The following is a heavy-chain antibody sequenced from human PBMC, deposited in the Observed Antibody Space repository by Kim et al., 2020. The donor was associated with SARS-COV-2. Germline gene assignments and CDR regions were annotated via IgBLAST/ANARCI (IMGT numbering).Heavy chain of an antibody. CDR3: AREGGREGYYYYGMDV. J-gene: IGHJ6*02. CDR1: GDSVSSNSAA. CDR2: TYYRSKWYN. V-gene: IGHV6-1*01. D-gene: IGHD1-26*01. Sequence: SQTLSLTCAISGDSVSSNSAAWHWIRQSPSRGLEWLGRTYYRSKWYNDYAVSVKSRITINPDTSKNQFSLQLNSVTPEDTAVYYCAREGGREGYYYYGMDVWGQGTTVTVSS.